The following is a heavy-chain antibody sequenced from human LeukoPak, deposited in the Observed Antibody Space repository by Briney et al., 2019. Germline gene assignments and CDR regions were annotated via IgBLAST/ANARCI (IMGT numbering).Heavy chain of an antibody. D-gene: IGHD3-10*01. V-gene: IGHV3-21*01. CDR1: GFTFSSYS. Sequence: GGSLRLSCAASGFTFSSYSLNWVRQAPGKGLEWVSSISSSGSYIYYADSVKGRFTISRDNAKNSLYLQMNSLRAEDTAVYYCAQLYGWGSLIDYWGQGTLVTVSS. CDR2: ISSSGSYI. J-gene: IGHJ4*02. CDR3: AQLYGWGSLIDY.